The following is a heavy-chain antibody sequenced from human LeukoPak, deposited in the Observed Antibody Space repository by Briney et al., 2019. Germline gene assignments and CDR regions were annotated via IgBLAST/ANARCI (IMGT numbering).Heavy chain of an antibody. CDR1: GGSISSGGYY. J-gene: IGHJ5*02. Sequence: SQTLSLTCTVSGGSISSGGYYWSWIRQPPGKGLEWIGYIYYSGSTCYNPSLKSRVTISVDTSKNQFSLKLSSVTAADTAVYYCARDGPLYCSSTSCYQGWFDPWGQGTLVTVSS. CDR3: ARDGPLYCSSTSCYQGWFDP. D-gene: IGHD2-2*01. CDR2: IYYSGST. V-gene: IGHV4-31*03.